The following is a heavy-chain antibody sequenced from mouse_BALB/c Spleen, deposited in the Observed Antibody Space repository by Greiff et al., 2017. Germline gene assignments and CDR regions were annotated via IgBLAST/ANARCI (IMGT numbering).Heavy chain of an antibody. V-gene: IGHV2-5-1*01. CDR1: GFSLTSYG. D-gene: IGHD1-2*01. J-gene: IGHJ4*01. CDR3: AKNLRPAGYYAMDY. Sequence: VMLVESGPSLVQPSQSLSITCTVSGFSLTSYGVHWVRQSPGKGLEWLGVIWRGGSTDYNAAFMSRLSITKDNSKSQVFFKMNSLQADDTAIYYCAKNLRPAGYYAMDYWGQGTSVTVSS. CDR2: IWRGGST.